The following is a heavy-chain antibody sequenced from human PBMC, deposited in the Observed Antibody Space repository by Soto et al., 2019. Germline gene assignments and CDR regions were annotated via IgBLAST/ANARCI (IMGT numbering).Heavy chain of an antibody. Sequence: GEALNISCKGSGDSFTNYWIGSVRQMPGKGLEFMGIIYPGDSETRYNPSFQGQVTISADRSISTVYLQWSSLKASDTAMYYCATRGYDSSGYYYAFDIWGQGTMLTVSS. CDR2: IYPGDSET. J-gene: IGHJ3*02. CDR3: ATRGYDSSGYYYAFDI. V-gene: IGHV5-51*01. D-gene: IGHD3-22*01. CDR1: GDSFTNYW.